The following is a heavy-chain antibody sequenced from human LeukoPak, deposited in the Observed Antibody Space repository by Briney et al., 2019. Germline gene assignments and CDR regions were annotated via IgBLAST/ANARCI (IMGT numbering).Heavy chain of an antibody. CDR1: GGTFSSYA. J-gene: IGHJ4*02. V-gene: IGHV1-69*06. CDR3: ASEDYYGSGRPLGPFDY. Sequence: ASVKVSCKASGGTFSSYAISWVRQAPGQGLEWMGGIIPIFGTANYAQKFQGRVTITADKSTSTAYMELSSLRSEDTAVYYCASEDYYGSGRPLGPFDYWGQGTLVTVSS. CDR2: IIPIFGTA. D-gene: IGHD3-10*01.